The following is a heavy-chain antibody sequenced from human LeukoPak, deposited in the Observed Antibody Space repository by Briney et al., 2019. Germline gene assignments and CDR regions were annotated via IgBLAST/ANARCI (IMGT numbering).Heavy chain of an antibody. CDR1: GGSISNPTW. V-gene: IGHV4-4*02. J-gene: IGHJ5*01. CDR2: IYHSGST. Sequence: PSETLSLTCTVSGGSISNPTWWSWVRQAPGKGLEWIGEIYHSGSTNYNPSLKSRISLSVDQSKNQFSLKLRTVTAADTAIYYCATRLTYGDYLESRGQGTLVTVSS. D-gene: IGHD4-17*01. CDR3: ATRLTYGDYLES.